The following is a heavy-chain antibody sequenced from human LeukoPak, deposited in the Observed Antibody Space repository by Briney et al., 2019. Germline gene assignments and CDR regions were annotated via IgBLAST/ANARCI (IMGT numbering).Heavy chain of an antibody. D-gene: IGHD1-26*01. CDR2: ISVYTGDT. Sequence: GASVKVSCKASGYASSTYGISWVRQAPGQGLEWMGWISVYTGDTKYAQKLQGRVTLTTDTSTNTAYMELRSLRSDDTAMYYCARVGAVPENIDYWGQGIRVTVSS. V-gene: IGHV1-18*01. J-gene: IGHJ4*02. CDR1: GYASSTYG. CDR3: ARVGAVPENIDY.